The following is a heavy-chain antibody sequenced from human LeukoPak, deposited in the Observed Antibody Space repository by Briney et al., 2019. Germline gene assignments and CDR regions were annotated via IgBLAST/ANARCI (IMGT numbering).Heavy chain of an antibody. CDR1: GFTFSTYT. Sequence: GGSLRLSCAASGFTFSTYTMNWIRQPPGKGLEWVSSITSTSYIYYSDSVKGRFTISRDDAKKSLFLQMSSLRAEDTAVYYCARDTNYYDTSGYYSGSDFDYWGQGTLVTVSS. D-gene: IGHD3-22*01. V-gene: IGHV3-21*01. J-gene: IGHJ4*02. CDR2: ITSTSYI. CDR3: ARDTNYYDTSGYYSGSDFDY.